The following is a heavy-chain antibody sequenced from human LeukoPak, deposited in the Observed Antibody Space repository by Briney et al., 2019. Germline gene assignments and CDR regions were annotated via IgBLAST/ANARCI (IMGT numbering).Heavy chain of an antibody. CDR1: GFTFSSYS. V-gene: IGHV3-21*01. CDR2: ISSSSSYI. Sequence: GGSLRLSCAASGFTFSSYSMNWVRQAPGKGLEWVSSISSSSSYIYYADSVKGRFTISRDNSMNTLSLQMNSLRTEDTAVYYCAKGQCSGGSCYSDYWGQGTLVTVSS. D-gene: IGHD2-15*01. J-gene: IGHJ4*02. CDR3: AKGQCSGGSCYSDY.